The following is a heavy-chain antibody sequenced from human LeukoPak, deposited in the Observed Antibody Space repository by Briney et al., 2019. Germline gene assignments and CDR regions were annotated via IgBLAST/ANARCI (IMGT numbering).Heavy chain of an antibody. J-gene: IGHJ6*02. V-gene: IGHV3-48*04. D-gene: IGHD2-15*01. CDR2: ISSSGSTI. Sequence: PGGSLRLSCAASGFTFSSYAMSWVRQAPGKGLEWVSYISSSGSTIYYADSVKGRFTISRDNAKNSLYLQMNSLRAEDTAVYYCARDLSSVAAELYYYGMDVWGQGTTVTVSS. CDR3: ARDLSSVAAELYYYGMDV. CDR1: GFTFSSYA.